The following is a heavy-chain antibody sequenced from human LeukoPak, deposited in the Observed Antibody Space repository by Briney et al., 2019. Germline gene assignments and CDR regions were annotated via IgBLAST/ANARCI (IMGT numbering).Heavy chain of an antibody. Sequence: SETLSLTCAVYGGSFSGYYWSWIRQPPGKGLEWIGEINHSGSTNYNPSLKSRVTISVDTSKNQFSLKLSSVTAADTAVYYCATSSSLSRPSNRFDPWGQGTLVTVSS. D-gene: IGHD6-6*01. CDR3: ATSSSLSRPSNRFDP. CDR2: INHSGST. V-gene: IGHV4-34*01. CDR1: GGSFSGYY. J-gene: IGHJ5*02.